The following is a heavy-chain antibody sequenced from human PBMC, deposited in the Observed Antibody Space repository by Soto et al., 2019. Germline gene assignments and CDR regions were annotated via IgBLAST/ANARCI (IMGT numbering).Heavy chain of an antibody. CDR3: ARVMEVLWFGDLLPYYGMDV. CDR1: GYTFTSYA. CDR2: INAGNGNT. D-gene: IGHD3-10*01. V-gene: IGHV1-3*01. Sequence: QVQLVQSEAEVKKPGASVKVSCKASGYTFTSYAMHWVRQAPGQRLEWMGWINAGNGNTKYSQKFQGRVTLTRETSASTAYMELSSLRSEDTAVYYCARVMEVLWFGDLLPYYGMDVWGQGTTVTVSS. J-gene: IGHJ6*02.